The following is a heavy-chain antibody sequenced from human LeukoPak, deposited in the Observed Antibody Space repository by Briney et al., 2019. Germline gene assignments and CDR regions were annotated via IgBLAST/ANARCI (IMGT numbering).Heavy chain of an antibody. CDR2: IYYSGST. CDR3: ARGGSGYGVDY. CDR1: GGSISSYS. D-gene: IGHD5-12*01. J-gene: IGHJ4*02. V-gene: IGHV4-59*01. Sequence: PSETLSLTCTVSGGSISSYSWSWIRQPPRKGLEWIGYIYYSGSTNYNPSLKSRVTISVDTSKNQFSLKLSSVTAADTAVYYCARGGSGYGVDYWGQGTLVTVSS.